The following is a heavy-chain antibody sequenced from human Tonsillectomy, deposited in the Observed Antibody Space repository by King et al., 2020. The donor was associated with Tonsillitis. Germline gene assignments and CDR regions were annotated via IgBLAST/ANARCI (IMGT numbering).Heavy chain of an antibody. J-gene: IGHJ4*02. D-gene: IGHD5-18*01. CDR2: ISKDGSNK. V-gene: IGHV3-30*18. Sequence: VQLVESGGGVVQPGRSLRLSCAASGFIFNNYGMHWVRQAPGKGLEWVAVISKDGSNKYYADSVKGRFTISRDNSKNTLLLQMNSLRAEDTAVYYCAKDHGYSYGFFDYWGQGTLVTVSS. CDR1: GFIFNNYG. CDR3: AKDHGYSYGFFDY.